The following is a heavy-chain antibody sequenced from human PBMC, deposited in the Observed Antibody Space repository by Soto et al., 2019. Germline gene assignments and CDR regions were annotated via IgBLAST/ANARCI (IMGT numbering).Heavy chain of an antibody. D-gene: IGHD6-19*01. CDR2: INHSGST. CDR3: ARAPRVGYSSGWNRRYFDY. Sequence: QVQLQQWGAGLLKPSETLSLTCAVYGGSFSGYYWSWIRQPPGKGLEWIGEINHSGSTNYNPSLKSRVTISVDTSKNQFSLKLSSVTAADTAVYYCARAPRVGYSSGWNRRYFDYLGQGTLVTVSS. J-gene: IGHJ4*02. CDR1: GGSFSGYY. V-gene: IGHV4-34*01.